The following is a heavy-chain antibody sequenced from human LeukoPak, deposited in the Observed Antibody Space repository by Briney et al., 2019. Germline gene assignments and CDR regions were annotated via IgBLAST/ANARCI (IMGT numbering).Heavy chain of an antibody. CDR3: AKDLYSGDCDY. J-gene: IGHJ4*02. Sequence: PGGSLRLSCAASGFTFSSYAMRWVRQPPGKGREWVSSISGSGGSTYYADSVKGRFTISRDNSKNTLYLQMNSLRAEDTAVYYCAKDLYSGDCDYWGQGTLVTVSS. V-gene: IGHV3-23*01. CDR1: GFTFSSYA. CDR2: ISGSGGST. D-gene: IGHD6-25*01.